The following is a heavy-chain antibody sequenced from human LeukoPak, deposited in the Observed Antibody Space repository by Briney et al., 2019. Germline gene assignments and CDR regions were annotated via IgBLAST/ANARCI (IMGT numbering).Heavy chain of an antibody. Sequence: GGSLRLSCAASGFTFSSYAMTWVRQAPGKGLEWVSAISNNGGYTYYADSVQGRFTISRDNSKSTLCLQMNSLRAEDTAVYYCAKQLGYCSDGSCYFPYWGQGTLVTVSS. D-gene: IGHD2-15*01. J-gene: IGHJ4*02. V-gene: IGHV3-23*01. CDR2: ISNNGGYT. CDR3: AKQLGYCSDGSCYFPY. CDR1: GFTFSSYA.